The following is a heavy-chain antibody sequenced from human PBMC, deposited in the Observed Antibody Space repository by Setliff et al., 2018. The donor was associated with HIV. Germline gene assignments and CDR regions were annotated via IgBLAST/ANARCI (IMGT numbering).Heavy chain of an antibody. CDR2: IKTRADNYAT. CDR1: GFTFSGSP. Sequence: GGSLRLSCAASGFTFSGSPIHWVRQASGKGLEWLCRIKTRADNYATAYAASVKGRFTISRDDSMNTAYLQMNSLKIEDTAVYYCTRPQYFYDIGGSDYWGQGTRVTVSS. D-gene: IGHD3-22*01. CDR3: TRPQYFYDIGGSDY. V-gene: IGHV3-73*01. J-gene: IGHJ4*02.